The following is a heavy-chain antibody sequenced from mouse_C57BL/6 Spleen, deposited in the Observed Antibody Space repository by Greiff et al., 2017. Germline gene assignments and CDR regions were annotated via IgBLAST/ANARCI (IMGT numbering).Heavy chain of an antibody. V-gene: IGHV1-80*01. D-gene: IGHD2-5*01. CDR3: ARSHYSNKYDYAMDY. J-gene: IGHJ4*01. CDR2: IYPGDGDT. Sequence: VQLQQSGAELVKPGASVKISCKASGYAFSSYWMNWVKQRPGKGLEWIGQIYPGDGDTNYNGKFKGKATLTADKSSSTAYMQLSSLTSEDSAVYFCARSHYSNKYDYAMDYWGQGTSVTVSS. CDR1: GYAFSSYW.